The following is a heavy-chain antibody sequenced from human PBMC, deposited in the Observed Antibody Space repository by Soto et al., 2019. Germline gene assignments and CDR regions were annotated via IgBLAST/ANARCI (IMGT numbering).Heavy chain of an antibody. CDR1: GFTFRDNY. CDR3: AKNPNYYYYMDV. J-gene: IGHJ6*03. CDR2: ITSSGSYR. Sequence: QVQLVESGGGLVKPGGSLRLSCAASGFTFRDNYMTWIRQAPGKGLQWISYITSSGSYRHYADSVKGRFTISRDNANNSLYLQMNYLRAEDTAVYYCAKNPNYYYYMDVWGKGTTVFVSS. V-gene: IGHV3-11*01.